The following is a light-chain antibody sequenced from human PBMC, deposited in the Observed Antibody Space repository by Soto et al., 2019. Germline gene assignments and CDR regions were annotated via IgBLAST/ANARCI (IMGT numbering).Light chain of an antibody. CDR3: QQYGSSYT. CDR1: QSVSSSY. V-gene: IGKV3-20*01. Sequence: EIVLTQSPGTLSLSPGERATLSCRASQSVSSSYLAWYQHKPGQAPRLLIYGASIRATGIPDRFSGSWSGTDFTLTISRLETEDFAVYYCQQYGSSYTFGQGTKLEIK. CDR2: GAS. J-gene: IGKJ2*01.